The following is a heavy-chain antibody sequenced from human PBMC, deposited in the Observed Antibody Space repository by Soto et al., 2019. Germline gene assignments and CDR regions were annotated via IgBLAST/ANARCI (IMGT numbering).Heavy chain of an antibody. CDR2: IKSKTDGGTT. J-gene: IGHJ4*02. V-gene: IGHV3-15*07. CDR1: SFTVNNAW. CDR3: TTGYCSGGTGPDY. Sequence: RLACAASSFTVNNAWMNGFRKAPGKGLEWVGRIKSKTDGGTTDYAAPVKGRFTISRDDSKNTPYLQMNSLKTEDTAVYYCTTGYCSGGTGPDYWGQGTLVTGLL. D-gene: IGHD2-15*01.